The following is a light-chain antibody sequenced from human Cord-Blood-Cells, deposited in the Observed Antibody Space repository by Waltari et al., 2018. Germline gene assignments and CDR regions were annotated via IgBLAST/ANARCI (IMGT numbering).Light chain of an antibody. CDR1: SIDVGGYNS. V-gene: IGLV2-11*02. CDR2: DVS. Sequence: QSALPQPRSVSGSPGQSVTISCPGTSIDVGGYNSVSWYQQHPGKAPKLMIYDVSKRPSGVPDRFSGSKSGNTASLTISGLQAEDEADYYCCSYAGSYTYVFGTGTNVTVL. J-gene: IGLJ1*01. CDR3: CSYAGSYTYV.